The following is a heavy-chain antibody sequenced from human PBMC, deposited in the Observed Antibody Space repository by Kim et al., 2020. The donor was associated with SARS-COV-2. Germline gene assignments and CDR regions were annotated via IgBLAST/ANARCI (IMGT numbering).Heavy chain of an antibody. CDR3: AKQYCSSTSCYGNYYFDY. D-gene: IGHD2-2*01. V-gene: IGHV7-4-1*02. CDR2: INTNTGNP. CDR1: GYTFTSYA. J-gene: IGHJ4*01. Sequence: ASVKVSCKASGYTFTSYAMNWVRQAPGQGLEWMGWINTNTGNPTYAQGFTGRFVFSLDTSVSTAYLQISSLKAEDTAVYYCAKQYCSSTSCYGNYYFDYWGHRTLLTLSS.